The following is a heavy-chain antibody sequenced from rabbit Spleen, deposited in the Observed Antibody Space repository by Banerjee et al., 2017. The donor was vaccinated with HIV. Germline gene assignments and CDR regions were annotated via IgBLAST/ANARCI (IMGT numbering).Heavy chain of an antibody. CDR1: GFSFSGILY. D-gene: IGHD2-1*01. CDR2: IGTGSGVT. CDR3: ARDTDDEYGDWADLYL. Sequence: QQQLEESGGGLVKPGGTLTLTCTASGFSFSGILYMCWVRQAPGKGLEWIGCIGTGSGVTGYASWAKGRFTISKTSSTTVTLQMTSLTAADTATYFCARDTDDEYGDWADLYLWGQGTLVTVS. V-gene: IGHV1S45*01. J-gene: IGHJ4*01.